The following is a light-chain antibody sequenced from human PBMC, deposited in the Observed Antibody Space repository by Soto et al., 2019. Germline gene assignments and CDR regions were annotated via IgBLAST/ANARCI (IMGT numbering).Light chain of an antibody. V-gene: IGKV3-11*01. CDR3: HQRSNWWT. Sequence: EIVLTQSPATLSLSPGERATLSCRASQSVSSYLAWYQQKPGQAPRLLIYDASNRATGIPARFSGSGSGTDFALTISSLEPEDFADYYCHQRSNWWTFGQGTKVEIK. CDR1: QSVSSY. CDR2: DAS. J-gene: IGKJ1*01.